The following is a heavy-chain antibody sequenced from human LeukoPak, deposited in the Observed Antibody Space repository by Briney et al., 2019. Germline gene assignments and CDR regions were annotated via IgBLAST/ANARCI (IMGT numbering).Heavy chain of an antibody. V-gene: IGHV4-59*01. CDR1: GGSTNSFY. CDR3: ARLARVSLIRGVTGYHSLDV. D-gene: IGHD3-10*01. J-gene: IGHJ6*04. CDR2: IYYSGST. Sequence: PSETLSLTCTVSGGSTNSFYWSWIRQPPGGGLEYIGCIYYSGSTDYNPSLKSRLTISVDTSKNQFSLKLSSVTAADTAVYYCARLARVSLIRGVTGYHSLDVWGKGTKVTVSS.